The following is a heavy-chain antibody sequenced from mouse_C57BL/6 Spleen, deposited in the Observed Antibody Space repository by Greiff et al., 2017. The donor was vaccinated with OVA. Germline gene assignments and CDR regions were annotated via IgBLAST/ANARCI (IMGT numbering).Heavy chain of an antibody. CDR3: AREKLGRGYVDY. Sequence: QVQLQQPGAELVRPGSSVKLSCKASGYTFTSYWMDWVKQRPGQGLEWIGNIYPSDSETHYNQKFKDKATLTVDKSSSTAYMQLSSLTSEDSAVYYCAREKLGRGYVDYWGQGTTLTVSS. CDR1: GYTFTSYW. J-gene: IGHJ2*01. V-gene: IGHV1-61*01. D-gene: IGHD4-1*01. CDR2: IYPSDSET.